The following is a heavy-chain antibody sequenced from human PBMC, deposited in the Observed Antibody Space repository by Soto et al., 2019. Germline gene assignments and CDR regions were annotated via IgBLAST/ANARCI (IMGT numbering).Heavy chain of an antibody. CDR3: ARDRVAVAGNNWFDP. CDR1: GGSIISYY. V-gene: IGHV4-59*01. D-gene: IGHD6-19*01. Sequence: PSETLSLTCTVSGGSIISYYWSWIRQPPGKGLEWIGYIYYSGSTNYNPSLKSRVTISVDTSKNQFSLKLSSVTAADTAVYYCARDRVAVAGNNWFDPWGQGTLVTVSS. J-gene: IGHJ5*02. CDR2: IYYSGST.